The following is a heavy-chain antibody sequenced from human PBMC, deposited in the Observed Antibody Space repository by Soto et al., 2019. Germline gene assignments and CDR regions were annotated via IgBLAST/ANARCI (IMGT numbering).Heavy chain of an antibody. CDR1: GYTFTSYA. CDR2: INAGNGNT. J-gene: IGHJ6*03. D-gene: IGHD2-2*02. V-gene: IGHV1-3*01. Sequence: ASVKVSCKASGYTFTSYAMHWVRQAPGQRLEWMGWINAGNGNTKYSQKFQGRVTITRDTSASTAYMELSSLRSEDTAVYYCARDGCSSTSCYTYYYYYYMDVWGKGTTVTVSS. CDR3: ARDGCSSTSCYTYYYYYYMDV.